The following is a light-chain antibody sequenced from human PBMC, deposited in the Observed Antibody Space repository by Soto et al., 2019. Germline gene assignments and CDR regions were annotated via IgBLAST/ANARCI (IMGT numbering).Light chain of an antibody. Sequence: QPVLTQPSSVSGAPGQRVTISCTGSSSNIGAGYDVHWYQQLPGTAPKVLIYDNNNRPSGVPDRFSGSKSGTSASLAITGLQAEDEADYYCHSYDVSLSGPVFGGGTKLTVL. CDR2: DNN. CDR3: HSYDVSLSGPV. J-gene: IGLJ2*01. V-gene: IGLV1-40*01. CDR1: SSNIGAGYD.